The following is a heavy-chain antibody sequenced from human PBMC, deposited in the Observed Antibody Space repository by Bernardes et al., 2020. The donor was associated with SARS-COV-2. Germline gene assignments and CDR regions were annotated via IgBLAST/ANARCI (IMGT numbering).Heavy chain of an antibody. Sequence: GKVSFKASGYTFTGYFIHWVRQAPGQRLEWMGWINPNTGGTNYVQKFQGRVTMTRDTSITTAYMELSRLGSDDTAIYFCARTRTTISTAGIPVDYWGQGTLVTVSS. CDR2: INPNTGGT. J-gene: IGHJ4*02. CDR1: GYTFTGYF. CDR3: ARTRTTISTAGIPVDY. V-gene: IGHV1-2*02. D-gene: IGHD6-13*01.